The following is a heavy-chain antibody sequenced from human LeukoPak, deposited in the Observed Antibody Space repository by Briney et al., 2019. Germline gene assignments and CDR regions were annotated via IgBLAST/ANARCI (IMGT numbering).Heavy chain of an antibody. V-gene: IGHV3-23*01. D-gene: IGHD3-22*01. Sequence: GGSLRLSCAASGFTFSSYAMNWARQAPGKGLEWVSTITGSGGDTYYADSVKGRFTISRDNSKNTLYLQMNSLRAEDTAMYYCAKDPYVGGGYHFDSWGQGSLVTVSS. J-gene: IGHJ4*02. CDR1: GFTFSSYA. CDR2: ITGSGGDT. CDR3: AKDPYVGGGYHFDS.